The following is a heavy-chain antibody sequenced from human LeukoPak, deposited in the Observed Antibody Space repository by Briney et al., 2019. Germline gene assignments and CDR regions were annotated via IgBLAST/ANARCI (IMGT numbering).Heavy chain of an antibody. CDR1: GFTFSSYA. CDR2: ISGSGGST. J-gene: IGHJ4*02. V-gene: IGHV3-23*01. D-gene: IGHD3-22*01. Sequence: RSGGSLRLSCAASGFTFSSYAMSWVRQAPGKGLEWVSAISGSGGSTYYADSVKGRFTISRDNSKNTLYLQMNSLRAEDTAVYYCAKVRSYDSSGNEDYWGQGTLVTVSS. CDR3: AKVRSYDSSGNEDY.